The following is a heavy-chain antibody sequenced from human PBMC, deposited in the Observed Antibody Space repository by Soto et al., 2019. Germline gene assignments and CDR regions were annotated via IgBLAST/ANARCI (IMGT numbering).Heavy chain of an antibody. Sequence: ASVKVSCKASGYTFTSYYMHWVRQAPGQGLEWMGIINPSGGSTSYAQKFQGRVTMTRDTSTSTVYMELSSLRSEDTAVYYCARDYGGNSELGLAFDSWGQGTMVTVSS. CDR1: GYTFTSYY. CDR3: ARDYGGNSELGLAFDS. D-gene: IGHD4-17*01. J-gene: IGHJ3*02. CDR2: INPSGGST. V-gene: IGHV1-46*01.